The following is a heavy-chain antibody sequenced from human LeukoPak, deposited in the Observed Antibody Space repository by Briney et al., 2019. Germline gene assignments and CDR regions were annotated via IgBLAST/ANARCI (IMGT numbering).Heavy chain of an antibody. CDR3: ARGSGWGGNYQLDY. CDR1: GGSFSGYY. J-gene: IGHJ4*02. Sequence: PSETLSLTCAVYGGSFSGYYWSWISQPPGKGLEWIGEINHSGSTNYNPSLKSRVTISVDTSKNQFSLKLSSVTAADTAVYYCARGSGWGGNYQLDYWGQGPLVTVSS. CDR2: INHSGST. V-gene: IGHV4-34*01. D-gene: IGHD6-19*01.